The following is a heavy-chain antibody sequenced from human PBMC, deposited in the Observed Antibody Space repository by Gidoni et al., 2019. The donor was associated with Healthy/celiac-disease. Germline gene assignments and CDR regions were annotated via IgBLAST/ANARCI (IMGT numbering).Heavy chain of an antibody. D-gene: IGHD3-22*01. CDR3: TRDHGYYDSSGYYHFDY. Sequence: EVQLVASGGGLVQQGRSLRLSCTPSGFTFGDYAMSWVRQAPGKGLEWVGVIRSKAYGGTTEYAASVKGRFTISRDDSKSIAYLQMNSLKTEDTAVYYCTRDHGYYDSSGYYHFDYWGQGTLVTVSS. V-gene: IGHV3-49*04. CDR2: IRSKAYGGTT. CDR1: GFTFGDYA. J-gene: IGHJ4*02.